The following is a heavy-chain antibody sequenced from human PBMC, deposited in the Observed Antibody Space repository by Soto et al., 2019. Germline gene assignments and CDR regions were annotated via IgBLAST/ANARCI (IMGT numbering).Heavy chain of an antibody. CDR3: ARHGAHIAAAETAP. V-gene: IGHV4-39*01. Sequence: SETLSLTCTVSGGSISSSSYYWGWLRQPPGQGLEWIGSIHYSGSTYYNPSLKSRVTISVDTSKNQFSLKLSSVTAADTAVYYCARHGAHIAAAETAPWGQGTMVTVSS. CDR2: IHYSGST. J-gene: IGHJ3*01. D-gene: IGHD6-13*01. CDR1: GGSISSSSYY.